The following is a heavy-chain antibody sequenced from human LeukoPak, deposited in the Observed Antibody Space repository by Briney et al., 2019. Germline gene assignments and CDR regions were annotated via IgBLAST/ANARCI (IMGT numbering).Heavy chain of an antibody. Sequence: SETLSLTCTVSGGSISSSSYYWGWIRQPPGTWLEWIGSIYYSGSTYYNPSLKSRVTISVDTSKNQFSLKLSSVTAADTAVYYCARRGKEKDLDYWGQGTLVTVSS. CDR2: IYYSGST. CDR1: GGSISSSSYY. J-gene: IGHJ4*02. D-gene: IGHD4-23*01. V-gene: IGHV4-39*01. CDR3: ARRGKEKDLDY.